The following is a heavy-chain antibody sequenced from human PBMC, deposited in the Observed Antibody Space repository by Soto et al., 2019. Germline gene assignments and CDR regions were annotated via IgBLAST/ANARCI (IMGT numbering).Heavy chain of an antibody. CDR2: IWYDGSNK. J-gene: IGHJ3*02. Sequence: QVQLVESGGGVVQPGRSLRLSCAASGFTFSSYGMHWVRQAPGKGLEWVAVIWYDGSNKYYADSVKGRFTISRDNSKNTLYLQMNSLRAEDTAGYYCARDPRFGELLYSSPPDANDAFDIWGQGTMVTVSS. D-gene: IGHD3-10*01. CDR1: GFTFSSYG. CDR3: ARDPRFGELLYSSPPDANDAFDI. V-gene: IGHV3-33*01.